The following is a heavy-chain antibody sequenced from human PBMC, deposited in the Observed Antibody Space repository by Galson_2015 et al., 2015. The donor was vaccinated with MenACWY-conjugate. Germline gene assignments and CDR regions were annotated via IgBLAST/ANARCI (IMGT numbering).Heavy chain of an antibody. V-gene: IGHV1-24*01. CDR3: VRGSLSIVTTDHHYYMDV. CDR2: LDPEDGET. Sequence: SVKVSCKVSGYILSELAIHWARQAPGKGLEWMGGLDPEDGETVYAPKFQGRVSITADESTSMAYMEMRSLRADDTAMYYCVRGSLSIVTTDHHYYMDVWGTGTTVTVSS. D-gene: IGHD2-21*01. J-gene: IGHJ6*03. CDR1: GYILSELA.